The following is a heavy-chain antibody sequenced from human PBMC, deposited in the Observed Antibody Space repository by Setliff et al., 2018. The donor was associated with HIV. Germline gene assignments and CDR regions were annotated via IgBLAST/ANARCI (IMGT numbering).Heavy chain of an antibody. CDR2: INPSGGGT. Sequence: ASVKVSCKASGYTFTDYFLHWVRQAPGQGLEWMGIINPSGGGTTYARKFQGRVTVTRDTSTTTVYMELNGLRSEDTAVYYCARATEAGTIDYWGQGTRVTSPQ. J-gene: IGHJ4*02. D-gene: IGHD1-1*01. CDR3: ARATEAGTIDY. CDR1: GYTFTDYF. V-gene: IGHV1-46*01.